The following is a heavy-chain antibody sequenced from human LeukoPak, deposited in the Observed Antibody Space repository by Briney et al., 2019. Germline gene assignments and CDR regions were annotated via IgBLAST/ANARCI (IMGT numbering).Heavy chain of an antibody. CDR3: ARIMSRGVVSTYYYGSGSPHLDFDY. V-gene: IGHV3-21*01. D-gene: IGHD3-10*01. Sequence: GGSLRLSCAASGFTFSSYSMNWVRQAPGKGLEWVSSISSSSSYIYYADSVKGRFTISRDNAKNSLYLQMNSLRAEDTAVYYCARIMSRGVVSTYYYGSGSPHLDFDYWGQGTLVTVSS. CDR2: ISSSSSYI. J-gene: IGHJ4*02. CDR1: GFTFSSYS.